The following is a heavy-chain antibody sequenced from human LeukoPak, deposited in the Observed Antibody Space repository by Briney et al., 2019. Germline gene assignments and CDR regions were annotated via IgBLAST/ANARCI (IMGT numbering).Heavy chain of an antibody. J-gene: IGHJ4*02. CDR3: ARESRGYNSGLFDY. Sequence: SETLSLTCAVYGGSFSGFYWSWIRQPPGKGLEWIGEINYSGRTKHNPSLKSRVNISVDTSKNEFSLKLSSVTAADTAVYYCARESRGYNSGLFDYWGQGTLVTVSS. D-gene: IGHD5-24*01. V-gene: IGHV4-34*01. CDR2: INYSGRT. CDR1: GGSFSGFY.